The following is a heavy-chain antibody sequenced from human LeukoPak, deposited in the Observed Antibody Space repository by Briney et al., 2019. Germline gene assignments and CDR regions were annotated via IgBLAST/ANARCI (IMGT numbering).Heavy chain of an antibody. Sequence: GGSLRLSCAASGFTFSSYSMNWVRQAPGKGLEWVSYISSSSSTIYYADSVKGRFTISRDNAKNSLYLQMNSLRAEDTAVYYCARRLSLVRDTYAFDIWGQGTMVTVSS. D-gene: IGHD2/OR15-2a*01. CDR1: GFTFSSYS. J-gene: IGHJ3*02. CDR2: ISSSSSTI. CDR3: ARRLSLVRDTYAFDI. V-gene: IGHV3-48*04.